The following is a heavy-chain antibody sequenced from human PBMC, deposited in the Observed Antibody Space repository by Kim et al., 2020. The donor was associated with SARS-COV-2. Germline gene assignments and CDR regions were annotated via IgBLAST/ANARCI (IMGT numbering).Heavy chain of an antibody. CDR3: ARPVSSGWDTPLGSMDV. CDR2: ISSSSSTI. J-gene: IGHJ6*02. Sequence: GGSLRLSCAASGFTFSSYSMNWVRQAPGKGLEWVSYISSSSSTIYYADSVKGRFTISRDNAKNSLYLQMNSLRDEDTAVYYCARPVSSGWDTPLGSMDVWGQGTTVTVSS. CDR1: GFTFSSYS. D-gene: IGHD6-19*01. V-gene: IGHV3-48*02.